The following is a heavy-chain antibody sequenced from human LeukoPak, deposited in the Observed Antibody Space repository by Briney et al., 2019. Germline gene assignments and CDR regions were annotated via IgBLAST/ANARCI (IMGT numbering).Heavy chain of an antibody. Sequence: GGSLRLSCAASGFTFNSYAMSWVRQAPWERLQWVSGISDSGGNTYYADSVRGRFTISRDNSKNTLYLQMNSLRAEDTAVYYCAKDRPYSSGWYPGAVARLVYFDYWGQGTLVTVSS. V-gene: IGHV3-23*01. J-gene: IGHJ4*02. D-gene: IGHD6-19*01. CDR3: AKDRPYSSGWYPGAVARLVYFDY. CDR1: GFTFNSYA. CDR2: ISDSGGNT.